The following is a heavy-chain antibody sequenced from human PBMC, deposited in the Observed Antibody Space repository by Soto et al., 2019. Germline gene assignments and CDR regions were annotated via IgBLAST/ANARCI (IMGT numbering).Heavy chain of an antibody. V-gene: IGHV1-69*13. Sequence: ASVKVSCKASGGTFSSYAISWVRQAPGQGLEWMGGIIPIFGTANYAQKFQGRVTITADESTSTAYMELSSLRSEDTAVYYCARARGTAMVLLYNWFDPWGQGTLVTVSS. CDR1: GGTFSSYA. J-gene: IGHJ5*02. CDR2: IIPIFGTA. D-gene: IGHD5-18*01. CDR3: ARARGTAMVLLYNWFDP.